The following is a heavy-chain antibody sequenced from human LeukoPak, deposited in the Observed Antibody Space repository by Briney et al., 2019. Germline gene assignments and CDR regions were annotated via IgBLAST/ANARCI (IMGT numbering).Heavy chain of an antibody. D-gene: IGHD6-13*01. V-gene: IGHV3-21*01. CDR1: GFTFSSYS. Sequence: GGSLRLSCAASGFTFSSYSMNWVRQVPGKGLEWISSISSSSSYIYYADSVKGRFTISRDNAKNSLYLQMNSLRAEDTAVYYCARFIAAPYYFDYWGRGTLVTVSS. CDR2: ISSSSSYI. CDR3: ARFIAAPYYFDY. J-gene: IGHJ4*02.